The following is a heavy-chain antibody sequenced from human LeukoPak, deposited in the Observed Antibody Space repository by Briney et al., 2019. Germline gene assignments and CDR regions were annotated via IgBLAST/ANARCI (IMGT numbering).Heavy chain of an antibody. CDR1: GYTFTSYD. Sequence: GGSVKVSCKASGYTFTSYDINWVRQATGQGLEWMGWMSPNSGNAVYAQKFQGRVTMTRNTSITTAYMELTSLRSEDTAMYYCARGQSQFDYWGQGTLVTVSS. J-gene: IGHJ4*02. CDR2: MSPNSGNA. CDR3: ARGQSQFDY. V-gene: IGHV1-8*01.